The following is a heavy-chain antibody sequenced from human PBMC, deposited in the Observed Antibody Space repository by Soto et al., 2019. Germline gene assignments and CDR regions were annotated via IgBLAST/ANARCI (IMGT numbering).Heavy chain of an antibody. J-gene: IGHJ6*03. D-gene: IGHD2-21*01. Sequence: SETLSLTCVVSGGSLSDYFWSWIRQPPGMALEWIGEINHLGSISYNPSLRSRVTMSVDTSKNQFSLTLNSVTAADTATYYCARGGISHWAYFYYMDVWDRGTTVTVSS. CDR2: INHLGSI. CDR3: ARGGISHWAYFYYMDV. CDR1: GGSLSDYF. V-gene: IGHV4-34*01.